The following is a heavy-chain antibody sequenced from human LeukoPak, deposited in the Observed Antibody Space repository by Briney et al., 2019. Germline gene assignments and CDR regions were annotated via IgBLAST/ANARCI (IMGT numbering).Heavy chain of an antibody. CDR3: AKVFVVVPAAIPDY. Sequence: GGSLRLSCAASGFTFNNYAMTWVRQAPGKGLEWVSAISGSGGSTYYADSVKGRFTVSRDNSKNTLYLQMNSLRAEDTAVYYCAKVFVVVPAAIPDYWGQGTLVTVSS. CDR2: ISGSGGST. D-gene: IGHD2-2*02. CDR1: GFTFNNYA. V-gene: IGHV3-23*01. J-gene: IGHJ4*02.